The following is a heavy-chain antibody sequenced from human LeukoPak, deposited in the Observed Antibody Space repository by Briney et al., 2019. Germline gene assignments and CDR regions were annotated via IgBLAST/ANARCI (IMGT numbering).Heavy chain of an antibody. CDR2: ISHDGSNK. J-gene: IGHJ4*02. Sequence: PGRSLRLSRAASGFTFSSYGMHWVRQAPGKGLEWVAVISHDGSNKYYAGSVKGRFTISRDNSKNTLYLQMNSLRAEDTAVYYCAKDSSSWYFDYWGQGTLVTVSS. V-gene: IGHV3-30*18. CDR1: GFTFSSYG. D-gene: IGHD6-13*01. CDR3: AKDSSSWYFDY.